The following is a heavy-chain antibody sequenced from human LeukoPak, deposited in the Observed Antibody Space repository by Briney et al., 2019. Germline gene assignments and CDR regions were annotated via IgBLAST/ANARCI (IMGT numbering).Heavy chain of an antibody. CDR3: ARGSGSSALFDY. J-gene: IGHJ4*02. CDR1: GGTFSSYA. D-gene: IGHD1-26*01. Sequence: SVKVSCKASGGTFSSYAISWVRQAPGQGLEWMGGIIPIFGTANYAQKFQGRVTITADESTSTAYMELSSLRSEATAVYYCARGSGSSALFDYWGQGTLVTVSS. CDR2: IIPIFGTA. V-gene: IGHV1-69*01.